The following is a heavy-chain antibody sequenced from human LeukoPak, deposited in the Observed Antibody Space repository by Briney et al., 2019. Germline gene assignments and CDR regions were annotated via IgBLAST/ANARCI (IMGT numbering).Heavy chain of an antibody. CDR2: IYYSGST. CDR1: GGSISSYY. Sequence: PSETLSLTCTVSGGSISSYYRSWIRQPPGKGLEWIGYIYYSGSTNYNPSLKSRVTISVDTSKNQFSLKLSSVTAADTAVYYCARVMGFGEFPFDYWGQGTLVTVSS. J-gene: IGHJ4*02. CDR3: ARVMGFGEFPFDY. D-gene: IGHD3-10*01. V-gene: IGHV4-59*01.